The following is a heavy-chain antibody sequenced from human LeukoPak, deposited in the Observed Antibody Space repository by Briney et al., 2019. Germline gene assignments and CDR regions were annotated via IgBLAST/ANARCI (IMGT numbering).Heavy chain of an antibody. CDR3: ARRYFDY. CDR2: IKLDGSEK. CDR1: GFTFGKYW. Sequence: PWGSLRLSCVASGFTFGKYWMSWVRQAPGKGLEWVANIKLDGSEKNYVDSVKGRFTISRDNTKNSLYLQMNSLRAEDTAVYYCARRYFDYWGQGTLVTVSS. J-gene: IGHJ4*02. V-gene: IGHV3-7*03.